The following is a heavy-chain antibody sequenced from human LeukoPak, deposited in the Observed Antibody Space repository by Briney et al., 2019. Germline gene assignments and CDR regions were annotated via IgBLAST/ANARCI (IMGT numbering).Heavy chain of an antibody. Sequence: APVKVSCKASGGTFSSYAISWVRQAPGQGLEWMGRIIPILGIANYAQKFQGRVTITADKSTSTAYMELSSLRSEDTAVYYCARGKDGYKEGLDYWGQGTLVTVSS. CDR2: IIPILGIA. D-gene: IGHD5-24*01. J-gene: IGHJ4*02. V-gene: IGHV1-69*04. CDR1: GGTFSSYA. CDR3: ARGKDGYKEGLDY.